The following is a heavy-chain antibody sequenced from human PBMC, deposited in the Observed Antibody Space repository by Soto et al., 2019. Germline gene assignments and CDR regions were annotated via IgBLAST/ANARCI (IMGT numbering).Heavy chain of an antibody. CDR2: LKRKTDVGAT. Sequence: EVQLVESGGGLVRPGGSLRLSCTASGFTFTNAWMHWVRQAPGKGLEWIGRLKRKTDVGATDYAAPVKGRFTISRDDSKTTLDLQMNSLKTEDSAVYYCTAIEDTDDWYGNYAFDIWGQGTMVTVSS. V-gene: IGHV3-15*01. J-gene: IGHJ3*02. D-gene: IGHD3-9*01. CDR3: TAIEDTDDWYGNYAFDI. CDR1: GFTFTNAW.